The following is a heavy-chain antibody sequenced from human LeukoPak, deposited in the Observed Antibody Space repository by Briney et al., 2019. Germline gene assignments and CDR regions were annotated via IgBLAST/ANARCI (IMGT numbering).Heavy chain of an antibody. CDR2: ISGSGGST. Sequence: GGSLRLSCAASGFTFNDYTMTWVRQAPGKGLEWVSAISGSGGSTYYADSVKGRFTISRDNSKNTLHLQMNSLRAEDTAVYYCANGDKKRITMVRGVMQPFDYWGQGTLVTVSS. CDR3: ANGDKKRITMVRGVMQPFDY. J-gene: IGHJ4*02. V-gene: IGHV3-23*01. CDR1: GFTFNDYT. D-gene: IGHD3-10*01.